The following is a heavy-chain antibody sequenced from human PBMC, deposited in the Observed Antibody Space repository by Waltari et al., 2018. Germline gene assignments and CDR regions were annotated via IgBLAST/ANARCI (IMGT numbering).Heavy chain of an antibody. D-gene: IGHD3-9*01. J-gene: IGHJ3*02. CDR1: GGSISSHY. CDR3: ARENIRLGAFDI. CDR2: IYYSGST. V-gene: IGHV4-59*11. Sequence: QVQLQESGPGLVKPSETLSLTCTVSGGSISSHYWSWIRQPPGKGLEWIGYIYYSGSTNYNPSLKSRVTISVDTSKNQFSLKLSSVTAADTAVYYCARENIRLGAFDIWGQGKMVTVSS.